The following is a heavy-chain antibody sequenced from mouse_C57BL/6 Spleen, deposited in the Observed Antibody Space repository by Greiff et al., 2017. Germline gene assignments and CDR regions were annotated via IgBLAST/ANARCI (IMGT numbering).Heavy chain of an antibody. CDR3: ARGDYYGSSYDYFDY. D-gene: IGHD1-1*01. Sequence: EVQLQESGPVLVKPGASVKMSCKASGYTFTDYYMNWVKQSHGKSLEWIGVINPYNGGTSYNQKFKGKATLTVDKSSSTAYMELNSLTSEDSAVYYCARGDYYGSSYDYFDYWGQGTTLTVSS. CDR2: INPYNGGT. J-gene: IGHJ2*01. V-gene: IGHV1-19*01. CDR1: GYTFTDYY.